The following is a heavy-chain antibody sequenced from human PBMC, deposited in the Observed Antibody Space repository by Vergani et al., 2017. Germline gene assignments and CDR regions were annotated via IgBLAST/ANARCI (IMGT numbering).Heavy chain of an antibody. CDR3: ARVDYWLLPYYYYGMAG. D-gene: IGHD3-9*01. V-gene: IGHV4-34*01. CDR2: INHSGST. J-gene: IGHJ6*02. CDR1: GGSFSGYY. Sequence: QVQLQQWGAGLLKPSETLSLTCAVYGGSFSGYYWSWIRQPPGKGLEWIGEINHSGSTNYNPSLKSRVTISVDTSKNQFSLKLSFVTAADTAVYYCARVDYWLLPYYYYGMAGWGQGTTVTVSS.